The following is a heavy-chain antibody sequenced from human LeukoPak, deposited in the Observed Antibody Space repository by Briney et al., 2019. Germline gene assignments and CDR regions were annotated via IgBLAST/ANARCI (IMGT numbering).Heavy chain of an antibody. V-gene: IGHV3-48*03. Sequence: GGSLRLSCEASGFNFKNYEMNWVRQAPGKGLEWVSYIDTSGSSIYYADSVKGRFTISRDNAKNSLYLQMNSLRADDTAVYYCARVSSSMGGAADYWGQGTLVTVSS. J-gene: IGHJ4*02. CDR1: GFNFKNYE. CDR3: ARVSSSMGGAADY. D-gene: IGHD6-6*01. CDR2: IDTSGSSI.